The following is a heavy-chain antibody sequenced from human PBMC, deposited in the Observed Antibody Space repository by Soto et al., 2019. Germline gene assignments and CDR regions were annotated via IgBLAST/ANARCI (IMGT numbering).Heavy chain of an antibody. CDR3: ARDKGSSDYSFAYNFDY. D-gene: IGHD3-16*01. CDR1: GFTLSSYA. J-gene: IGHJ4*02. V-gene: IGHV3-30-3*01. CDR2: ISYDGSNR. Sequence: QVQLVDSGGGVVQPGRSLRLSCVASGFTLSSYALHWVRQAPGRGLEWVVVISYDGSNRKYADSVKGRFTISRDNSKNTVYLQMNSLRPEDTAVYYCARDKGSSDYSFAYNFDYWGQGTLVTVSS.